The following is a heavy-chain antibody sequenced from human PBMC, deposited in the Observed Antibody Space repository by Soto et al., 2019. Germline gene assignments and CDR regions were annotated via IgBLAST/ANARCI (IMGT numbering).Heavy chain of an antibody. J-gene: IGHJ5*02. D-gene: IGHD5-12*01. CDR1: GYTFTSYG. CDR2: ISAYNGNT. V-gene: IGHV1-18*01. CDR3: ARHRVYSGYDFRWFDP. Sequence: ASVKVSCKASGYTFTSYGISWVRQAPGQGLEWMGWISAYNGNTNYAQKLQGRVTMTTDTSTSTAYMELRSLRSDDTAVYYCARHRVYSGYDFRWFDPWGQGTLVTVSS.